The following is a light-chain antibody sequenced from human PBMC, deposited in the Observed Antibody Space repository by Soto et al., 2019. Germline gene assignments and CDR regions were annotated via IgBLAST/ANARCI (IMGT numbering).Light chain of an antibody. CDR2: QVS. J-gene: IGLJ1*01. CDR1: SSNIGNNY. Sequence: QSVLTQPPSVSAAPGQKVTISCSGSSSNIGNNYVSWYQHHPGKAPKLMIYQVSNRPSGVSNRFSGSKSGNTASLTISGLQAEDEADYYCSSYTSSSTPLVFGTGTKLTVL. CDR3: SSYTSSSTPLV. V-gene: IGLV2-14*01.